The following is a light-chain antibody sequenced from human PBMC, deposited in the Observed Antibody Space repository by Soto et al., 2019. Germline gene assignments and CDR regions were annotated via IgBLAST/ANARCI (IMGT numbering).Light chain of an antibody. V-gene: IGKV2D-29*02. J-gene: IGKJ5*01. CDR2: EVS. Sequence: DVVMTQTPLSLSVAPGQPASISCKSSQSLLHITGETFLFWYLQKPGQSPQLLIYEVSTRVSGVPDRFSGSGSGTDFTLEISLVETDDVGIYYGMQITPLPPTFGQGTRLGIE. CDR1: QSLLHITGETF. CDR3: MQITPLPPT.